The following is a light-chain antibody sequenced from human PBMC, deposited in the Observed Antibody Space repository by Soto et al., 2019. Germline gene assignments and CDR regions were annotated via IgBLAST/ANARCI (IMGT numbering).Light chain of an antibody. V-gene: IGLV2-23*01. CDR3: CSYGGRTTYV. J-gene: IGLJ1*01. CDR2: EGT. CDR1: SSDIGSYNL. Sequence: QSALTQPASVSGSPGQSITISCTGTSSDIGSYNLVSWYQQHPGKAPKLIIYEGTKRPSGVSNRFSGSKSANTASLTVSGLQPEDEADYFCCSYGGRTTYVFGTGTKVTVL.